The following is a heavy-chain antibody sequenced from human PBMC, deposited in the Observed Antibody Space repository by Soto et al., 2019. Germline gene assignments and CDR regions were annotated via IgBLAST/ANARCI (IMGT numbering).Heavy chain of an antibody. CDR1: GYTFTSYA. CDR3: ARFPDSYGLLRYYYGMDV. D-gene: IGHD5-18*01. V-gene: IGHV1-3*01. Sequence: ASVKVSCTASGYTFTSYAMHWVRQAPGQRLEWMGWINAGNGNTKYSQKFQGRVTITRDTSASTAYMELSSLRSEDTAVYYCARFPDSYGLLRYYYGMDVWGQGTTVTVS. CDR2: INAGNGNT. J-gene: IGHJ6*02.